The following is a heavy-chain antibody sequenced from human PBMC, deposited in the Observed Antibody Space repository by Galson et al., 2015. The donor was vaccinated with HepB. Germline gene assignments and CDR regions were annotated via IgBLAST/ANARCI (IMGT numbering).Heavy chain of an antibody. D-gene: IGHD6-13*01. Sequence: ALVKPTQPLTLTCTLSEFSLSTSGVGVGWIRQPPGKALEWLALIYWDDDKRYSPSLKNRLTITKDTSKNQVVLTMTNIDPVDTATYYCTYSGSSWYYFDYWGQGTLLTVSS. CDR3: TYSGSSWYYFDY. CDR1: EFSLSTSGVG. CDR2: IYWDDDK. V-gene: IGHV2-5*02. J-gene: IGHJ4*02.